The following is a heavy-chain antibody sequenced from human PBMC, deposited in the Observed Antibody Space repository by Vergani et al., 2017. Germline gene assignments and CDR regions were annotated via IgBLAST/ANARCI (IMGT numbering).Heavy chain of an antibody. Sequence: QVQLVQSGAEVKKPGASVKVSCKASGYTFTGYYMHWVRQAPGQGLEWMGWINPNSGGTNYAQKFQGRVTMTRDTSISPAYMELSRLRSDDTAVYYCARSPFRYDSSGYYPPDPWGQGTLVTVSS. J-gene: IGHJ5*02. CDR3: ARSPFRYDSSGYYPPDP. CDR2: INPNSGGT. V-gene: IGHV1-2*02. D-gene: IGHD3-22*01. CDR1: GYTFTGYY.